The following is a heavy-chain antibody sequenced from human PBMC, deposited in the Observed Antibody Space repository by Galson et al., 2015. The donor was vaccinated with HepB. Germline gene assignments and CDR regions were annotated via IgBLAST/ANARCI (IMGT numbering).Heavy chain of an antibody. Sequence: SVKVSCKASDYTFTNFGISWVRQAPGQGLEWMGWISAYNGNTNYAQNLQGRVTMTTDTSTSTAYMVLRSLRSDDTAVYYCARARYSTSLPDYWGQGTLVTVSS. V-gene: IGHV1-18*04. CDR2: ISAYNGNT. CDR3: ARARYSTSLPDY. D-gene: IGHD2-2*01. J-gene: IGHJ4*02. CDR1: DYTFTNFG.